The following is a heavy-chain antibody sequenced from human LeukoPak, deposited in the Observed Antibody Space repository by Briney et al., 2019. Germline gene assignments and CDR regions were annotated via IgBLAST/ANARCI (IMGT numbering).Heavy chain of an antibody. D-gene: IGHD2-15*01. J-gene: IGHJ4*02. V-gene: IGHV4-34*01. CDR2: INHSGST. Sequence: PSETLSLTCAVYGGSFSGYYWSWIRQPPGKGLEWIGEINHSGSTNYNPSLKSRVTISVDTSKNQFSLKLSSVTAADTAVYYCARFGACSGGSCYSRTFDYWGQGTLVTVSS. CDR3: ARFGACSGGSCYSRTFDY. CDR1: GGSFSGYY.